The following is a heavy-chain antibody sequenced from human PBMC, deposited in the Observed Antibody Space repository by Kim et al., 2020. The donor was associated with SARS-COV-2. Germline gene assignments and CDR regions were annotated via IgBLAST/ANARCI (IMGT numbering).Heavy chain of an antibody. CDR1: GFSFSSYG. J-gene: IGHJ4*02. CDR2: ISYDGRTV. Sequence: GGSLRLSCAASGFSFSSYGMHWVRRAPGKGLEWVAVISYDGRTVYYTDSVRGRFTISRDNSKNTLYLQINNLRVEDTAVYYCTNAQGGYFGAFDDWGRGTLLPVT. CDR3: TNAQGGYFGAFDD. V-gene: IGHV3-30*18. D-gene: IGHD5-18*01.